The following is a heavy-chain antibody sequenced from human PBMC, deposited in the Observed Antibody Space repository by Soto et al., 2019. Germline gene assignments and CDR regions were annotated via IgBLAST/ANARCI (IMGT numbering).Heavy chain of an antibody. CDR2: IYYSGST. CDR1: GGSISSSSYY. D-gene: IGHD6-19*01. Sequence: QLQLQESGPGLVKPSETLSLTCTVSGGSISSSSYYWGWIRQPPGKGLEWIGSIYYSGSTYYNPSLKSRVTISVDTSKNQFSLKLSSVTAADTAVYYCAGWTVAGPYNWFDPWGQGTLVTVSS. V-gene: IGHV4-39*01. CDR3: AGWTVAGPYNWFDP. J-gene: IGHJ5*02.